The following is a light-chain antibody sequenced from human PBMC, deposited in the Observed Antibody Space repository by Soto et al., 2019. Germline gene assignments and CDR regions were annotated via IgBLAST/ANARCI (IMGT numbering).Light chain of an antibody. CDR1: QSVNNK. Sequence: ETVMTQSPGTLSVSPGERATLSCRASQSVNNKIAWYQQKPGQPPRLLIYGASTRASGLPARFSGSGSGTDFTLTISSLQSEDLAVYFCQQYNGWPRTFGQGTKVEIK. J-gene: IGKJ1*01. V-gene: IGKV3-15*01. CDR2: GAS. CDR3: QQYNGWPRT.